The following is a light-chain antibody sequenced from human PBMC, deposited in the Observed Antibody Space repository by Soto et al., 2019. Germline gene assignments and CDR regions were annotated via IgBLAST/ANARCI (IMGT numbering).Light chain of an antibody. V-gene: IGKV1-39*01. CDR2: VAF. J-gene: IGKJ5*01. Sequence: DIKMTQSPSSLSASVGDTVTMTFLASQSIALSVNWYQQKPGKAPKLLIYVAFTLESGVPSRFSGSGSGTEFTLTIRSLQPEDFATYYCQQSFRSPITFGQGTRLEIK. CDR3: QQSFRSPIT. CDR1: QSIALS.